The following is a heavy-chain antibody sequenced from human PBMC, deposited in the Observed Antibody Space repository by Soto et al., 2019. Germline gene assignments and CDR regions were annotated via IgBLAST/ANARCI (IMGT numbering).Heavy chain of an antibody. D-gene: IGHD6-19*01. CDR2: IKQDESEK. CDR3: AGHNSGSFWFDP. Sequence: PGGSLRLSCAASGFTFRSYWMSWVRQAPGKGLEWVANIKQDESEKYYVDSVKGRFTISRDNAKMSLYLQLNSLRAEDTAVYYCAGHNSGSFWFDPWGQGTLVTVSS. CDR1: GFTFRSYW. V-gene: IGHV3-7*01. J-gene: IGHJ5*02.